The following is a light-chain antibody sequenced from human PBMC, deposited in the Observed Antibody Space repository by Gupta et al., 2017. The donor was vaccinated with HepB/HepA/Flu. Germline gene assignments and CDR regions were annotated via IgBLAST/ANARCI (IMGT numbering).Light chain of an antibody. CDR3: QSYDSSLSSVV. Sequence: QSVLTQPPSVSGAPGQRVTISCTGSSSNNGAGYDVHWYQQLPGTAPKLLIYGNSNRPSGVPDRFSGSKSGTSASLAITGLQAEDEADYYCQSYDSSLSSVVFGGGTKLTVL. CDR2: GNS. J-gene: IGLJ2*01. V-gene: IGLV1-40*01. CDR1: SSNNGAGYD.